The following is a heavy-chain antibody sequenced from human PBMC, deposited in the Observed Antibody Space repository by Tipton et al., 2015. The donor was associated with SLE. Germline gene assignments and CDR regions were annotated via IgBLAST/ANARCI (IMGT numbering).Heavy chain of an antibody. D-gene: IGHD5-12*01. CDR1: GGSISTGGYY. Sequence: TLSLTCTVSGGSISTGGYYWSWIRQHPGKGLEWIGYIYNSGGTDYNPSLKSRVTISADTSKNHFSLNLSSETAADTAVYYCARGGVGGYDYFDYWGQGALVTVSS. V-gene: IGHV4-31*03. J-gene: IGHJ4*02. CDR2: IYNSGGT. CDR3: ARGGVGGYDYFDY.